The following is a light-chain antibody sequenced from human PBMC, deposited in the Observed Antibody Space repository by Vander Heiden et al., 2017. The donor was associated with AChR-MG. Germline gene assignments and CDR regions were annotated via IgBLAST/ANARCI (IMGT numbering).Light chain of an antibody. V-gene: IGLV1-40*01. CDR3: QSYDVRLSAAV. J-gene: IGLJ2*01. Sequence: QSVLTQTPSVTGAPGQRHTIPRTGNSSNTGAADDLHSYQHLPGPPPQPLIYGNSNRPSVVPDRFSASKSNTSASLDVTGLHPDDEAVYCGQSYDVRLSAAVFGGGNKLTVL. CDR1: SSNTGAADD. CDR2: GNS.